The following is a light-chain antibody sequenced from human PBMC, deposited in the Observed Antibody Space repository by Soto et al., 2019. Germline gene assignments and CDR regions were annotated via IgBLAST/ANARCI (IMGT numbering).Light chain of an antibody. J-gene: IGKJ2*01. CDR3: HQYGSTPVT. CDR1: QSVSSSY. Sequence: EIVLTQSPGTLSLSPGERATLSCRASQSVSSSYLAWYQQKPGQAPRLLIYGASSRATGIPARFSGSGSGTDFTLNISRLETEDFAVYYCHQYGSTPVTFGQGTKLEIK. V-gene: IGKV3-20*01. CDR2: GAS.